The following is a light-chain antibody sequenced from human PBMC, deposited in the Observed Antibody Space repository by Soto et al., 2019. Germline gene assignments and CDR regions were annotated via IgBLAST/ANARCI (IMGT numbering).Light chain of an antibody. CDR1: QSLLQSNGNNY. CDR3: MQAQETPWT. CDR2: SGS. J-gene: IGKJ1*01. Sequence: DIVMTQSSFTLPVTPGESASISCRSSQSLLQSNGNNYLDWYVQKPGQSPQLLIYSGSHRASGVPDRFSGSGSGTDFTLKISRVEAEDVGVYYCMQAQETPWTFGQGTKVDSK. V-gene: IGKV2-28*01.